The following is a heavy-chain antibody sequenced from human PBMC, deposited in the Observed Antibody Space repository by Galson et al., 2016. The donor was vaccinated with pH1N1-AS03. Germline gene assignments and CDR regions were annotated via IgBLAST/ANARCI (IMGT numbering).Heavy chain of an antibody. CDR2: IYPGDSDT. V-gene: IGHV5-51*01. CDR3: ARVGFHDNSGYVAGFRHDALDI. J-gene: IGHJ3*02. D-gene: IGHD4-11*01. Sequence: QSGAEVKKPGESLRISCETSGYTFTSYWIAWVRQMPGQGLEWMGIIYPGDSDTRYSPSFQGQVTISADMSIRTAYLQWSSLKASDNAIYYCARVGFHDNSGYVAGFRHDALDIWGQGTRVTVSS. CDR1: GYTFTSYW.